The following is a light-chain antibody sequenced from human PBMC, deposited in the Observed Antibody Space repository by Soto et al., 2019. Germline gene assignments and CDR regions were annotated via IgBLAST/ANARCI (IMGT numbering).Light chain of an antibody. CDR3: QQFNSYPRT. J-gene: IGKJ3*01. CDR1: QSISSW. Sequence: DIQMTQSPSTLSASVGDRVTIACRASQSISSWLAWYQQKPGKAPKRLIYATSSLHSGVPLRFSGSGSGTEFTLTISSLQPDDFATYFCQQFNSYPRTFGPGTKVDI. V-gene: IGKV1-5*01. CDR2: ATS.